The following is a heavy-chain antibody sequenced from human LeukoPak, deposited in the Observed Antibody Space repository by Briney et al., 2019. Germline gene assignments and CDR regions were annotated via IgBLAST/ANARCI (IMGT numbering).Heavy chain of an antibody. CDR2: INHSGST. D-gene: IGHD4-17*01. Sequence: RPSETLSLTCAVYGGSFSGYYWSWIRQPPGKGLEWIGEINHSGSTNYNPSLKSRATISVDTSKNQFSLKLSSVTAADTAVYYCAREEYGSTVTNYWGQGTLVTVSS. CDR3: AREEYGSTVTNY. J-gene: IGHJ4*02. V-gene: IGHV4-34*01. CDR1: GGSFSGYY.